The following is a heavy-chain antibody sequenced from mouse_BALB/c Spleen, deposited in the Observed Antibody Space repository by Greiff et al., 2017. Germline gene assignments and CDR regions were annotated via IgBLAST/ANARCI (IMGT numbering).Heavy chain of an antibody. J-gene: IGHJ3*01. V-gene: IGHV2-9*02. CDR1: GFSLTSYG. Sequence: QVQLQQSGPGLVAPSQSLSITCTVSGFSLTSYGVHWVRQPPGKGLEWLGVIWAGGSTNYNSALMSRLSISKDNSKSQVFLKMNSLQTDDTAMYYCARDRNYRLGGFAYWGQGTLVTVSA. CDR2: IWAGGST. D-gene: IGHD2-14*01. CDR3: ARDRNYRLGGFAY.